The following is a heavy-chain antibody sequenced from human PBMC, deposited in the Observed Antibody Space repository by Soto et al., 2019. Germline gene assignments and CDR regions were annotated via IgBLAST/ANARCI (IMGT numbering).Heavy chain of an antibody. CDR3: ASLGRHG. V-gene: IGHV3-7*01. Sequence: GGSLRLSCAASGFSFSDSWMDWVRQAPGKGPEWVANIKEDGSEKNYVDSVKGRFTISRDNAKNSLYLQMNSLRAEDTAVYYCASLGRHGWGQGTTVTVS. D-gene: IGHD3-16*01. J-gene: IGHJ6*02. CDR1: GFSFSDSW. CDR2: IKEDGSEK.